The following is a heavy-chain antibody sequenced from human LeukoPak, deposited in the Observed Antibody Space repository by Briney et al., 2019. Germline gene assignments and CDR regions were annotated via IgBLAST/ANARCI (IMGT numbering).Heavy chain of an antibody. CDR2: INSDGSST. D-gene: IGHD6-6*01. J-gene: IGHJ3*02. V-gene: IGHV3-74*01. Sequence: GGSLRLSCAASGFTFSSYWMHWVRQAPGKGLVWVSRINSDGSSTSYADSVKGRFTISRDNAKNTMYLQMNSLRAEDTAVYYCASGLSSIAARNAFDIWGQGTMDTVSS. CDR3: ASGLSSIAARNAFDI. CDR1: GFTFSSYW.